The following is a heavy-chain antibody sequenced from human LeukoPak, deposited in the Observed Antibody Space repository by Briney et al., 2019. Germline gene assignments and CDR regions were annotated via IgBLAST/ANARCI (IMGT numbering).Heavy chain of an antibody. Sequence: SETLSLTCTVSGGSISSYYWSWIRQPPGKGLEWIGYIYYSGSTNYNPSLKSRVTISVDTSKNQFSLKLSSVTAADTAVYYCAREVVAAQTTYYYYMDVWGKGTTVTISS. J-gene: IGHJ6*03. CDR3: AREVVAAQTTYYYYMDV. CDR1: GGSISSYY. V-gene: IGHV4-59*01. D-gene: IGHD2-2*01. CDR2: IYYSGST.